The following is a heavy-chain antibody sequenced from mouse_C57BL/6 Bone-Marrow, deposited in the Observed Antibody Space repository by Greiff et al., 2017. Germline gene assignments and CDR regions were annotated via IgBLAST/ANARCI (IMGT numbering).Heavy chain of an antibody. V-gene: IGHV1-55*01. Sequence: QVHVKQPGAELVKPGASVKMSCKASGYTFTSYWITWVKQRPGQGLEWIGDIYPGSGSTNYNEKFKSKATLTVDTSSSTAYMQLSSLTSEDSAVYYCARDYGSSGDFDYWGQGTTLTVSS. D-gene: IGHD1-1*01. J-gene: IGHJ2*01. CDR1: GYTFTSYW. CDR3: ARDYGSSGDFDY. CDR2: IYPGSGST.